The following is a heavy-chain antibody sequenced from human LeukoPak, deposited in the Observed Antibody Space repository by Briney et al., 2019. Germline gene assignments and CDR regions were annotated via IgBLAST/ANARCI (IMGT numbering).Heavy chain of an antibody. CDR3: ARGRFDY. V-gene: IGHV3-64*01. CDR1: GFTFSNYA. Sequence: GGSLRLSCAASGFTFSNYAMHWVRQAPGKGLEYVSAISSNGGNTYYANSVKGRFTIARDNSKNTVDLQMGSLRAGDTAVYYCARGRFDYWGQGTLVTVSS. CDR2: ISSNGGNT. D-gene: IGHD3-10*01. J-gene: IGHJ4*02.